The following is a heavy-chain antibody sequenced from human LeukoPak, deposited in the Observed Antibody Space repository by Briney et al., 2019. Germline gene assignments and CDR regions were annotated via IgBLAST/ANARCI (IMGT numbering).Heavy chain of an antibody. V-gene: IGHV5-51*01. CDR3: ARHGGDPSSSLIAFDI. J-gene: IGHJ3*02. D-gene: IGHD6-6*01. Sequence: GESLKISCKGSGYSFIRYWIGWVRQMPGKGLEWMGIIYPGDSDTRYSPSFQGQVTISADKSISTAYLQWSSLKASDTAMYYCARHGGDPSSSLIAFDIWGQGTMVTVSS. CDR1: GYSFIRYW. CDR2: IYPGDSDT.